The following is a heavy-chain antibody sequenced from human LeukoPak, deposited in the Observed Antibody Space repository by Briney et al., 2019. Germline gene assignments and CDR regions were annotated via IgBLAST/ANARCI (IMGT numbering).Heavy chain of an antibody. D-gene: IGHD6-13*01. V-gene: IGHV1-2*02. CDR1: GYTFTGYY. J-gene: IGHJ4*02. CDR3: ARDSRVYSSSQVDY. CDR2: INPNSGGT. Sequence: ASVKVSCKASGYTFTGYYMHWVRQAPGQGLEWMGWINPNSGGTNYAQKFQGRVTMTRDTSISTAYMELSGLRSDDTAVYYCARDSRVYSSSQVDYWGQGTLVTVSS.